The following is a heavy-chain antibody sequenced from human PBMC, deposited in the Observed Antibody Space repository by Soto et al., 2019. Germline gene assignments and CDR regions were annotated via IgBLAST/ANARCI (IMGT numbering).Heavy chain of an antibody. CDR2: ISGSGGST. CDR1: GFTFTNYA. V-gene: IGHV3-23*01. D-gene: IGHD3-22*01. J-gene: IGHJ4*02. CDR3: ATWYYYDSSGYLDY. Sequence: GGSLRLSCAASGFTFTNYAMTWVRQAPGNGLEWVSAISGSGGSTYYADSVKGRFTISRDNSKNTLYLQMNILRAEDTAVYYCATWYYYDSSGYLDYWGQGTLVNVSS.